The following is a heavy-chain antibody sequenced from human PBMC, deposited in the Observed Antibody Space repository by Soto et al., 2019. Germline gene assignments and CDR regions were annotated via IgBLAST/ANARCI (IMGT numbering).Heavy chain of an antibody. CDR1: GGSFSGYY. Sequence: SSETLSLTCAVYGGSFSGYYWSWIRQPPGKGLEWIGEINHSGSTNYNPSLKSRVTISVDTSKNQFSLKLSSVTAADTAVYYCARGRDGPYYFDYWGQGTLVTVSS. V-gene: IGHV4-34*01. J-gene: IGHJ4*02. CDR3: ARGRDGPYYFDY. CDR2: INHSGST.